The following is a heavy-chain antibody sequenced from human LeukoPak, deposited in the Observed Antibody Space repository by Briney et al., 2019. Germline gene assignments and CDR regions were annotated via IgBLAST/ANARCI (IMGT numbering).Heavy chain of an antibody. CDR3: ARDSAALHYYYYYYMDV. V-gene: IGHV4-61*02. J-gene: IGHJ6*03. CDR1: GGSISSGSSY. Sequence: PSQTLSLTCTVSGGSISSGSSYWSWIRQPAGKRLEWIGRIYTSGSTNYNPSLKSRVTISVDTSKNQFSLKLSSVTAADTAVYYCARDSAALHYYYYYYMDVWGKGTTVTVSS. CDR2: IYTSGST. D-gene: IGHD6-6*01.